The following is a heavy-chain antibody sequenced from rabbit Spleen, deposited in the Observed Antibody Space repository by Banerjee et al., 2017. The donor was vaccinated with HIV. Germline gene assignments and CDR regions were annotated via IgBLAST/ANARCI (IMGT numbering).Heavy chain of an antibody. J-gene: IGHJ6*01. CDR3: ARDSGSSFSSYGMDL. CDR1: GFSFSTNHY. V-gene: IGHV1S40*01. CDR2: IEGGSSAFS. D-gene: IGHD8-1*01. Sequence: QSLEESRGDLVKPGASLTLTCKASGFSFSTNHYMCWVRQAPGKGLEWIACIEGGSSAFSYFASWAKGRFTISKTSSTTVTLQMTSLTAADTATYFCARDSGSSFSSYGMDLWGQGTLVTVS.